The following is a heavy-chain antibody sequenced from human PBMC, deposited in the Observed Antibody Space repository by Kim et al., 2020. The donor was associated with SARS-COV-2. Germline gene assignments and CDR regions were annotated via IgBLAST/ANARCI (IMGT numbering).Heavy chain of an antibody. CDR3: AREWRDIVVVPAATLRGGAFDI. Sequence: SETLSLTCTVSGGSISSYYWSWIRQPPGKGLEWIGYIYYSGSTNYNPSLKSRVTISVDTSKNQFSLKLSSVTAADTAVYYCAREWRDIVVVPAATLRGGAFDIWGQGTMFTVSS. V-gene: IGHV4-59*13. CDR2: IYYSGST. CDR1: GGSISSYY. D-gene: IGHD2-2*01. J-gene: IGHJ3*02.